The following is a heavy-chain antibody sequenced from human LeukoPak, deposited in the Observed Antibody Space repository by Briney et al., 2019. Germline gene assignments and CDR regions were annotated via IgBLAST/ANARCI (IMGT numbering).Heavy chain of an antibody. CDR2: IYHSGST. V-gene: IGHV4-38-2*02. Sequence: SETLSLTCAVSGYSISSGYYWGWIRQPPGKGLEWIGSIYHSGSTYYNPSLKSRVTISVDTSKNQFSLKLSSVTAADTAVYYCARDLVYYDSSGYYWYFDYWGQGTLVTVSS. J-gene: IGHJ4*02. D-gene: IGHD3-22*01. CDR3: ARDLVYYDSSGYYWYFDY. CDR1: GYSISSGYY.